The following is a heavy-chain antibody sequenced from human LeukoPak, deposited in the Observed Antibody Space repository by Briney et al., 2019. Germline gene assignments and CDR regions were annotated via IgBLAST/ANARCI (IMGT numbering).Heavy chain of an antibody. CDR1: GFTFSDYY. CDR2: IRSISSYI. J-gene: IGHJ4*02. D-gene: IGHD5-18*01. V-gene: IGHV3-11*06. Sequence: GGSLRLSCAASGFTFSDYYMSWIRQAPGKGLEWVSSIRSISSYIYYADSVKGRFTISRDNAKNSLYLQMNSLRAEDTAVYYCARPLGYSYGFDYWGQGTLVTVSS. CDR3: ARPLGYSYGFDY.